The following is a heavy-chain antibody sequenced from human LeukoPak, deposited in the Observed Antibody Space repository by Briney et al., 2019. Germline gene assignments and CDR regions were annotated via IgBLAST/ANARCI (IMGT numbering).Heavy chain of an antibody. J-gene: IGHJ4*02. V-gene: IGHV3-30*18. Sequence: PGGSLRLSCAASGFTFSSYGVHWVRQAPGKGLEWVAVISYDGSDKYYADSVKGRFTISRDNSKSTLYLQMNSLRAEDTAVYYCAKDYYGSGSYYNWFEYWGQGTLVTVSS. CDR2: ISYDGSDK. D-gene: IGHD3-10*01. CDR3: AKDYYGSGSYYNWFEY. CDR1: GFTFSSYG.